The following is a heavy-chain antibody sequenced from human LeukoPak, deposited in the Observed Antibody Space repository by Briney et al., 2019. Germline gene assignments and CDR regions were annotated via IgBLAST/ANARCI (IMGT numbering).Heavy chain of an antibody. V-gene: IGHV3-48*03. J-gene: IGHJ6*02. CDR1: GFTFSSYA. Sequence: GGSLRLSCAASGFTFSSYAMNWVRQAPGKGLEWVSYISDSGGAIYYADPVKGRFTISRDNAKNSLYLQMNSLRAEDTAVYYCARPPSITNPYYGMDVWGQGTTVTVSS. D-gene: IGHD3-3*01. CDR2: ISDSGGAI. CDR3: ARPPSITNPYYGMDV.